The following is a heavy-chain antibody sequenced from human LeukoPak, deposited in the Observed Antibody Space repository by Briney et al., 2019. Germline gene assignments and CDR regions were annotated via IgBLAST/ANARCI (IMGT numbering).Heavy chain of an antibody. Sequence: GGSLRLSCAASGFTFSSYAMSWVRQAPGKGLEWVSSISGSGGTTHYADSVKGRFTISRDNPKNTLYLQMNSLRAGDTALYYCAKSHYNLGNWSPFDPWGQGTLVTVPS. CDR2: ISGSGGTT. V-gene: IGHV3-23*01. J-gene: IGHJ5*02. D-gene: IGHD3-16*01. CDR1: GFTFSSYA. CDR3: AKSHYNLGNWSPFDP.